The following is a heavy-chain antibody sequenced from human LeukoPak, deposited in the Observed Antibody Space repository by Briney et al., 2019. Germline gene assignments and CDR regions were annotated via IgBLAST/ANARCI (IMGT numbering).Heavy chain of an antibody. J-gene: IGHJ6*03. CDR3: AKDEYQLLLLNYYYMDV. V-gene: IGHV3-21*01. CDR2: ISSSSSYI. CDR1: GFTFSSYS. Sequence: GGSLRLSCAASGFTFSSYSMNWVRQAPGKGLEWVSSISSSSSYIYYADSVKGRFTISRDNSKNTLYLQMNSLRAEDTAVYYCAKDEYQLLLLNYYYMDVWGKGTTVTISS. D-gene: IGHD2-2*01.